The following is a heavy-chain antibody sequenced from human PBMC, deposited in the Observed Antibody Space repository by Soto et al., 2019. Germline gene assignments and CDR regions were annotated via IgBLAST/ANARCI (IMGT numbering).Heavy chain of an antibody. CDR2: ISYDGSNK. V-gene: IGHV3-30-3*01. CDR1: GFTFSSYA. CDR3: ARFLAVAAYFDY. J-gene: IGHJ4*02. Sequence: QVQLVESGGGLVKPGGSLRLSCAASGFTFSSYAMHWVRQAPGKGLEWVAVISYDGSNKYYADSVKGRFTISRDNSKNTLYLQMNSLRAEDTAVYYCARFLAVAAYFDYWGQGTLVTVSS. D-gene: IGHD6-19*01.